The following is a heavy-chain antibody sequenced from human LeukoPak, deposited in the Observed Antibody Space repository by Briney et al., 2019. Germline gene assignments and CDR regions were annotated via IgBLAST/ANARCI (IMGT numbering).Heavy chain of an antibody. D-gene: IGHD1-26*01. CDR3: VKEAIGYSFSDY. V-gene: IGHV3-30-3*01. J-gene: IGHJ4*02. Sequence: GGSLRLSCAASGFTFSSYAMHWVRQAPDKGLEWVAVISYDGSNKYYADSVKGRFTISRDNSKNTLYLQMNSLRAEDTAVYYCVKEAIGYSFSDYWGQGTLVTVSS. CDR2: ISYDGSNK. CDR1: GFTFSSYA.